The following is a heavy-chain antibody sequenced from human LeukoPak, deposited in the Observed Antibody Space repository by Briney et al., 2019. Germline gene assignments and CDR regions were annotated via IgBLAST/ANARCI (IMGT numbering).Heavy chain of an antibody. CDR3: ARVGSEGGGYCSGGSCYSGRLYYFDY. CDR1: GGSISSSSYY. CDR2: IYYSGST. D-gene: IGHD2-15*01. Sequence: SETLSLTCTVSGGSISSSSYYWGWIRQPPGKGLEWIGSIYYSGSTYYNPSLKSRVTISVDTSKNQFSLKLSSVTAADTAVYYCARVGSEGGGYCSGGSCYSGRLYYFDYWGQGTLVTVSS. J-gene: IGHJ4*02. V-gene: IGHV4-39*07.